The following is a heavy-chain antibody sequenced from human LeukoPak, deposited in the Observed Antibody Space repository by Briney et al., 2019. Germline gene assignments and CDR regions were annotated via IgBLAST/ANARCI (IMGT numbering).Heavy chain of an antibody. J-gene: IGHJ5*02. Sequence: GGSLRLSCAASGFTFDDYAMPWVRQAPGKGLEWVSGISWNSGSIGYADSVKGRFTISRDNAKNSLYLQMNSLRAEDTALYYCAKGARTEQGEDWFDPWGQGTLVTVSS. CDR2: ISWNSGSI. CDR3: AKGARTEQGEDWFDP. CDR1: GFTFDDYA. V-gene: IGHV3-9*01. D-gene: IGHD3-10*01.